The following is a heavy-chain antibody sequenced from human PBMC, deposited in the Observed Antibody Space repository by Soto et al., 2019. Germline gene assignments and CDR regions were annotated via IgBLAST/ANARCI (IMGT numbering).Heavy chain of an antibody. V-gene: IGHV3-53*01. D-gene: IGHD4-17*01. Sequence: HPGGSLRLSCAASGFSVSSNYMSWVRQAPGKGLEWVSVIYGGGSTFYADSVKGRFTISRDDFKNTLYLQMNNLGAEDTAVYYCARETPVAQPAPYYYYAMDVWGQGTTVTVSS. J-gene: IGHJ6*02. CDR1: GFSVSSNY. CDR2: IYGGGST. CDR3: ARETPVAQPAPYYYYAMDV.